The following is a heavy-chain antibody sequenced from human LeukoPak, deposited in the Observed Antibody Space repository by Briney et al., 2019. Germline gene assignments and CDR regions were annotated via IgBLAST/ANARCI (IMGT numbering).Heavy chain of an antibody. CDR3: ARGNNYYDSSGPLRYFDL. Sequence: PSETLSLTCAVYGGSFSGYYWSWIRQPPGKGLEWIGEINHSGSTNYNPSLKSRVTISVDTSKNQFSLKLSSVTAADTAVYYCARGNNYYDSSGPLRYFDLWGRGTLVTVSS. J-gene: IGHJ2*01. D-gene: IGHD3-22*01. CDR2: INHSGST. V-gene: IGHV4-34*01. CDR1: GGSFSGYY.